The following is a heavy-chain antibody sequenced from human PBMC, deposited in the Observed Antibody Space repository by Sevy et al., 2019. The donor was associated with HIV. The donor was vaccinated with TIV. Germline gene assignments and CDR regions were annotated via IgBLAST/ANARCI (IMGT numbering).Heavy chain of an antibody. D-gene: IGHD5-12*01. CDR2: IYHSGST. CDR1: GYSISRGYY. CDR3: ARDYPSPKRWLQSGEKD. Sequence: SETLSLTCTVSGYSISRGYYWGWIRQPPGKGLEWIGSIYHSGSTYYNPSLKSRVTISVDTSKNQFSLKLSSVTAADTAVYYCARDYPSPKRWLQSGEKDWGQGTLVTVSS. J-gene: IGHJ4*02. V-gene: IGHV4-38-2*02.